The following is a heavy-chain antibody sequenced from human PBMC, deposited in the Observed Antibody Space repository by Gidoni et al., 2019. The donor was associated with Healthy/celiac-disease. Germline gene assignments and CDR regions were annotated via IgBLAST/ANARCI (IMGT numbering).Heavy chain of an antibody. CDR1: GFTFSSYA. J-gene: IGHJ4*02. CDR3: ARGWEVDSSGWTGS. D-gene: IGHD6-19*01. CDR2: ISYDGSNK. Sequence: QVQLVESGGGVVQPGRSLRLSCAASGFTFSSYAMHWVRQAPGKGLEWVAVISYDGSNKYYADSVKGRFTISRDNSKNTLYLQMNSLRAEDTAVYYCARGWEVDSSGWTGSWGQGTLVTVSS. V-gene: IGHV3-30-3*01.